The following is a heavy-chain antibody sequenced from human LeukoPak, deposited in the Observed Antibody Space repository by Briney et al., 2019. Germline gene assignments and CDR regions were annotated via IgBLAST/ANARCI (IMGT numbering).Heavy chain of an antibody. CDR3: ARPRQSFREPQRGYFDY. D-gene: IGHD3-10*01. J-gene: IGHJ4*02. V-gene: IGHV3-30-3*01. CDR2: ISYDGSNK. Sequence: GGSLRLSCAASGFTFSSYAMHWVRQAPGKGLERVAVISYDGSNKYYADSVKGRFTISRDNSKNTLYLQMNSLRAEDTAVYYCARPRQSFREPQRGYFDYWGQGTLVTVSS. CDR1: GFTFSSYA.